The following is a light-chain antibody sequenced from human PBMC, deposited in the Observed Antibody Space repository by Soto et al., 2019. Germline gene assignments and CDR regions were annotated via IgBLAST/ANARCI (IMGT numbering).Light chain of an antibody. CDR3: ISYAGSNNLV. CDR2: EVN. CDR1: SSDVGAYNY. Sequence: QSVLTQPPSASGSPGQSVTISCTGTSSDVGAYNYVSWYQQHPGKAPKLMIYEVNKRPSGVPDRFSGSKSGNTASLTVSGLQAEDEADYYCISYAGSNNLVFCGGTKLTVL. V-gene: IGLV2-8*01. J-gene: IGLJ2*01.